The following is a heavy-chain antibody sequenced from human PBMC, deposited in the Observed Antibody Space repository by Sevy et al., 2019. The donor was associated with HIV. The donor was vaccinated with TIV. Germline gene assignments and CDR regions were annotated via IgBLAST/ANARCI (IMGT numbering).Heavy chain of an antibody. CDR3: ATLFHYSSQFDC. V-gene: IGHV3-48*02. Sequence: EGSLRLSCAASGFTFSSYSMNWVRQAPGKGLEWVSYISNISRTIYYADSVRGRFTISRDNAENSLYLQMNSLRDEDTAVYYCATLFHYSSQFDCWGQGTLVTVSS. CDR2: ISNISRTI. CDR1: GFTFSSYS. D-gene: IGHD4-4*01. J-gene: IGHJ4*02.